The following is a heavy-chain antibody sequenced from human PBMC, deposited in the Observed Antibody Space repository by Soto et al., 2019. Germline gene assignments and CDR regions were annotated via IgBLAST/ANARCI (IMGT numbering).Heavy chain of an antibody. J-gene: IGHJ6*03. CDR2: FDPEDGET. CDR1: GYTLTELS. D-gene: IGHD6-19*01. CDR3: ATELRLARYYYYYMDV. V-gene: IGHV1-24*01. Sequence: ASVKVSCKVSGYTLTELSMHWVRQAPGKGLEWMGGFDPEDGETIYAQKFQGRVTMTEDTSTDTAYMELSSLRSEDTAVYYCATELRLARYYYYYMDVWGKGTTVTVSS.